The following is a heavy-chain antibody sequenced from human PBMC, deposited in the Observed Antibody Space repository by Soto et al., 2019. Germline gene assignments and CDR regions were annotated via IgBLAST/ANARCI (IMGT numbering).Heavy chain of an antibody. Sequence: GGSLRLSCAASGFTFSSYAMHWVRQAPGKGLEWVAVISYDGSNKYYADSVKGRFTISRDNSKNTLYLQMNSLRAEDTAVYYCAVWGQLDTDYWGQGTLVTVSS. CDR2: ISYDGSNK. J-gene: IGHJ4*02. V-gene: IGHV3-30-3*01. CDR1: GFTFSSYA. CDR3: AVWGQLDTDY. D-gene: IGHD6-13*01.